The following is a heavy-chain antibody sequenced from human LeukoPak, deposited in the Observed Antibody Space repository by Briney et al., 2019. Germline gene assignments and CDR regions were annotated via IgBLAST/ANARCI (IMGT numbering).Heavy chain of an antibody. CDR2: IYYTGTT. V-gene: IGHV4-59*01. J-gene: IGHJ4*02. CDR1: GGSISNYY. D-gene: IGHD6-19*01. CDR3: ARVDSSGWPFDY. Sequence: PSETLSLTCTVSGGSISNYYWSWIRQPPGKALEWIGYIYYTGTTKYNPSLKSRVTISVDTSKNQFSLELSSVTAADTAVYYCARVDSSGWPFDYWGQGTLVTVSS.